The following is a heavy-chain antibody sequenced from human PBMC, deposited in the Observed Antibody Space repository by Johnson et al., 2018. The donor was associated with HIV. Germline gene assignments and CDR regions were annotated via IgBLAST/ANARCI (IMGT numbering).Heavy chain of an antibody. Sequence: VQLVESGGVVVQPGGSLRLSCETSRFTFDDYAMHWVRQAPGKGLEWVSLINWDGDSTYYADSVKGRFTISRDNSKNSLYLQMNSLRPEDTGLYYCASTCGGDCSRGDAFDIWGQGTMVTVSS. CDR2: INWDGDST. CDR1: RFTFDDYA. CDR3: ASTCGGDCSRGDAFDI. J-gene: IGHJ3*02. D-gene: IGHD2-21*02. V-gene: IGHV3-43D*03.